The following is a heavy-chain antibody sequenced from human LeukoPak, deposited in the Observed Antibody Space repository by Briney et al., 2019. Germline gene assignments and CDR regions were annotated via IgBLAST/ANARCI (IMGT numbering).Heavy chain of an antibody. CDR2: VNPNSGGT. J-gene: IGHJ4*02. CDR3: ARGWGNYYGSGSYYGY. CDR1: GYTFTGYY. D-gene: IGHD3-10*01. V-gene: IGHV1-2*02. Sequence: ASVKVSCKASGYTFTGYYMHWVRQAPGQGLEWMGWVNPNSGGTNYAQKFQGRVTMTRDTSISTAYMELSRLRSDDTAVYYCARGWGNYYGSGSYYGYWGQGTLGTVSS.